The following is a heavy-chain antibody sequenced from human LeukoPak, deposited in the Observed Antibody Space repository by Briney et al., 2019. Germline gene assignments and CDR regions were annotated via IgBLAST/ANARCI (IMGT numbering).Heavy chain of an antibody. Sequence: ASVKVSCKASGYTFTSYYMHWVRQAPGQGLEWMGIINPSGGSTSYAQKFQGRVTMTRDTSTSTVYMELSSLRSEDTAVYYCAREGSGSYPAAEYFQHWGQGTLVTVSS. V-gene: IGHV1-46*01. J-gene: IGHJ1*01. CDR2: INPSGGST. D-gene: IGHD1-26*01. CDR3: AREGSGSYPAAEYFQH. CDR1: GYTFTSYY.